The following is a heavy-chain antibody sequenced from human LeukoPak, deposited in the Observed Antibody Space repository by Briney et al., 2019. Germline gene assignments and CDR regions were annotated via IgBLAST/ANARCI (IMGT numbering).Heavy chain of an antibody. CDR2: IYYSGST. Sequence: SETLSLTCTVSGGSMSSYYWSWIRQPPAKGLEWIGSIYYSGSTNYNPSLKSRVTISVDTSKNQFSLRLSSVTAADTAVYYCARDHRGYSYGLFDNWGQGTLVTVSS. CDR1: GGSMSSYY. CDR3: ARDHRGYSYGLFDN. J-gene: IGHJ4*02. D-gene: IGHD5-18*01. V-gene: IGHV4-59*01.